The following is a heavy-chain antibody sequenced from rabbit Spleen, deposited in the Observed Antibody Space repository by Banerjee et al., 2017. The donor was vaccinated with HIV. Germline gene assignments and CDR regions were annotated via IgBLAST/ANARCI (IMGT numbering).Heavy chain of an antibody. D-gene: IGHD4-1*01. Sequence: QLKETGGGLVQPGGSLTLSCKASGFDFTSDYMSWVRQAPGKGLEWIGLIYTAGGTTDYANWVNGRFTISSDNAQNTVDLQMNSLTAADTATYFCARDLDGVIGWNFGWWGQGTLVTVS. V-gene: IGHV1S7*01. J-gene: IGHJ4*01. CDR2: IYTAGGTT. CDR1: GFDFTSDY. CDR3: ARDLDGVIGWNFGW.